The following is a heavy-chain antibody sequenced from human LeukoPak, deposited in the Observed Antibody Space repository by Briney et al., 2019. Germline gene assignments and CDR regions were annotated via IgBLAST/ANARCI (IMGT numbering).Heavy chain of an antibody. CDR2: IYYSGST. J-gene: IGHJ3*02. Sequence: KPSETLSLTCTVSSGSISSYYWSWIRQPPGKGLEWIGYIYYSGSTNYNPSLKSRVTISVDTSKNQFSLKLSSVTASDTAVYYCARRFAPSRNDAFDIWGQGTMVTVSS. D-gene: IGHD3-10*01. CDR3: ARRFAPSRNDAFDI. CDR1: SGSISSYY. V-gene: IGHV4-59*08.